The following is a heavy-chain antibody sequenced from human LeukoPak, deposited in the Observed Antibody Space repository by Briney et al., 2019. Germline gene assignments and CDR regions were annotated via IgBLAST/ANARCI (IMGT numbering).Heavy chain of an antibody. J-gene: IGHJ4*02. CDR2: INHSGST. CDR1: GGSFSGYY. D-gene: IGHD6-25*01. V-gene: IGHV4-34*01. Sequence: PSETLSLTCAVYGGSFSGYYWSWIRQPPGKGLEWIGEINHSGSTNYNPSLKSRVTISVDTSKNQFSLKLSSVTAADTAVYYCARGSGPGYWGQGILVTVSS. CDR3: ARGSGPGY.